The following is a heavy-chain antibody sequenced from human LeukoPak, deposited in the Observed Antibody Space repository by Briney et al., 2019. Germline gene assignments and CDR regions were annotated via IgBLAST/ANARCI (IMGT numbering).Heavy chain of an antibody. V-gene: IGHV4-34*01. CDR3: ARAPVGANFSDY. CDR2: INHSGST. Sequence: PSETLSLTCAVYGGSFSGYYWSWIRQPPGKGLEWIGEINHSGSTNYNPSLKSRVTISVDTSKNQFSLKLSSVTAADTAVYYCARAPVGANFSDYWGQGTLVTVSS. D-gene: IGHD1-26*01. CDR1: GGSFSGYY. J-gene: IGHJ4*02.